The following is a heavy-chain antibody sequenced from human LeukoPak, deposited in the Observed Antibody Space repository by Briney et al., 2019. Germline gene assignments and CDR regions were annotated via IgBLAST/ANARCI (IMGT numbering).Heavy chain of an antibody. D-gene: IGHD7-27*01. CDR1: GGSISSYY. CDR3: ARLGRVFDLRARRLP. V-gene: IGHV4-59*12. Sequence: SETLSLTCTVSGGSISSYYWSWIRQPPGKGLEWIGYIYYSGSTNYNPSLKSRVTISVDTSKNQFSLKLSSVTAADTAVYYCARLGRVFDLRARRLPWGQGTLVTVSS. J-gene: IGHJ5*02. CDR2: IYYSGST.